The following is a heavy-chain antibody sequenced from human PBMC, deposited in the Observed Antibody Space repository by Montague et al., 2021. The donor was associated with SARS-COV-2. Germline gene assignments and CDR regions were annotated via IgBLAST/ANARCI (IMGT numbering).Heavy chain of an antibody. Sequence: VKPTQTLTLTCTFSGFSVSTSGLCVSWIRQPPGKALEWHALIDWDDDTYYSTSLKTRLAISKDTSKNQVVLTMTDMDPVDTGTYYCARIPEYSSGGGPDWYFDLWGRGTLVTVSS. V-gene: IGHV2-70*01. D-gene: IGHD6-19*01. CDR1: GFSVSTSGLC. CDR2: IDWDDDT. CDR3: ARIPEYSSGGGPDWYFDL. J-gene: IGHJ2*01.